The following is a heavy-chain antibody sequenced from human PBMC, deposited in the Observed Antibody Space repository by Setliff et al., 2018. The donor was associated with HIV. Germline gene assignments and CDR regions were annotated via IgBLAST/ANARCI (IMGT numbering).Heavy chain of an antibody. J-gene: IGHJ5*02. V-gene: IGHV1-2*06. CDR3: ARGQCPVDT. CDR2: ISPNYGGT. Sequence: GASVKVSCKTSGYIFTHYYTHWVRQAPGQGLEWMGRISPNYGGTHYPQKFQGRVTRTSDTSISTAYMELSGLTSDDTAVYYCARGQCPVDTWGQGTLVTVSS. CDR1: GYIFTHYY. D-gene: IGHD6-19*01.